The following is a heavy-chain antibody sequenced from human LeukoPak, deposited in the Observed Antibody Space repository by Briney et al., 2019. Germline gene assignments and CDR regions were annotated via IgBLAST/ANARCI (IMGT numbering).Heavy chain of an antibody. V-gene: IGHV3-53*01. CDR2: IYSGGST. Sequence: GGSLRLSCAASGFTVSSNYMSWVRQAPGKGLEWVSVIYSGGSTYYADSVKGRFTISRDNSKNTLYLQMNSLRAEDTAVYYCARVTRQQLDYYYYMDVWGKGTTVTISS. D-gene: IGHD6-13*01. CDR1: GFTVSSNY. J-gene: IGHJ6*03. CDR3: ARVTRQQLDYYYYMDV.